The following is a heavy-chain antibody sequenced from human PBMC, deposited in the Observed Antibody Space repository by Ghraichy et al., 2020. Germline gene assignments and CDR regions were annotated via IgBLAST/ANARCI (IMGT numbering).Heavy chain of an antibody. CDR3: ARDLVEYYYFGMDV. CDR2: IYHSGST. J-gene: IGHJ6*01. CDR1: GDSIISTNW. D-gene: IGHD3-10*01. V-gene: IGHV4-4*02. Sequence: LSLTCTVSGDSIISTNWWSWVRQPPGKGLEWIGGIYHSGSTDYNPSLKSRITISVNKSKNQFSLKLTSVTAADTAVYYCARDLVEYYYFGMDVWGPGTTVTVSA.